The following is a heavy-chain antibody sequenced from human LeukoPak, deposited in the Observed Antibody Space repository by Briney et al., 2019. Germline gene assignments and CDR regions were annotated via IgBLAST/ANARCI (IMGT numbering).Heavy chain of an antibody. D-gene: IGHD5-24*01. CDR2: IKSKNDGAAT. Sequence: PGGSLRLSCAASGFTFSSNWMSWVRQAPGEGLEWVGRIKSKNDGAATDYAAPVRGRFTISIDDSKNMQYLQMNSLKTEDTAVYYCVSRDAYKPRYFMDVWGKGTTVTVSS. V-gene: IGHV3-15*01. CDR1: GFTFSSNW. J-gene: IGHJ6*03. CDR3: VSRDAYKPRYFMDV.